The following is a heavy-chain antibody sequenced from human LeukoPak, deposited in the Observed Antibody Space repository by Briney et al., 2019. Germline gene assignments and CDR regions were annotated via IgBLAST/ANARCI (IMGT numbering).Heavy chain of an antibody. J-gene: IGHJ1*01. CDR2: IYYSGST. Sequence: SETLSLTCTVSGGSISSGGYYWSWIRQHPGKGLEWIGYIYYSGSTYYNPSLKSRVTISVDTSKNQFSLKLSSVTAADTAVYYCARAPLVPAANGGYFQHWGQGTLVTVSS. CDR3: ARAPLVPAANGGYFQH. V-gene: IGHV4-31*03. CDR1: GGSISSGGYY. D-gene: IGHD2-2*01.